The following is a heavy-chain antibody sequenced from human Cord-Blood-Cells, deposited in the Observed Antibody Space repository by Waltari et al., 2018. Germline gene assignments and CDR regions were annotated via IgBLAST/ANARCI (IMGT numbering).Heavy chain of an antibody. D-gene: IGHD2-21*01. CDR3: ARDNCGGDCYHDAFDI. J-gene: IGHJ3*02. CDR1: GYTFTGYY. Sequence: QVQLVQSGAEVKKPGASVKVSCKASGYTFTGYYMHWVRQAPGQGLEWMGWIKPNSGGTNYAQKFQGWVTMTRDTSISTAYMELSRLRSDDTAVYYCARDNCGGDCYHDAFDIWGQGTMVTVSS. V-gene: IGHV1-2*04. CDR2: IKPNSGGT.